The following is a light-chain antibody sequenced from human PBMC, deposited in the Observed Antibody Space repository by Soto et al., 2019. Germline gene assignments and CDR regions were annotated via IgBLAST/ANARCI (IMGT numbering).Light chain of an antibody. V-gene: IGLV2-8*01. CDR2: EVT. CDR1: SSDVGFYNF. Sequence: QSVLAQPPSASGSPGQSLTISCTGTSSDVGFYNFVSWYQQRPGKAPKLVIYEVTKRPSGVPDRFSGSKSGSTASLTVSGLQADDEADYYCTSYTSSNTLVFGTGTKVTVL. J-gene: IGLJ1*01. CDR3: TSYTSSNTLV.